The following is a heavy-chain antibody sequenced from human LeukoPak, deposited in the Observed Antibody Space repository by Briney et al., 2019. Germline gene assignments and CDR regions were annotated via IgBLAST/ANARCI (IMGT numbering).Heavy chain of an antibody. CDR2: TYYRSKWYN. Sequence: SQTLSLTCAISGDSVSSNSAAWNWIRQSPSRGLEWLGRTYYRSKWYNDYAVSVKSRITINPDTSKNQFSLQLNSVTPEDTAVYYCASSPKYYDILTGYRLLPYYFDYWGQGTLVTVSS. CDR3: ASSPKYYDILTGYRLLPYYFDY. V-gene: IGHV6-1*01. J-gene: IGHJ4*02. CDR1: GDSVSSNSAA. D-gene: IGHD3-9*01.